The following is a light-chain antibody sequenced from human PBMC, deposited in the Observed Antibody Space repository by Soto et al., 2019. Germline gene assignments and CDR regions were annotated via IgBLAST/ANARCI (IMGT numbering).Light chain of an antibody. V-gene: IGKV3-11*01. CDR3: QQRSKWRT. Sequence: VVWPQSPATLSLSPGERATLSCRASQSVSGYLAWYQQKPGQAPRLLIYDASKRATGIPARFSGSGFGTDFTLTISSLEPEDFAVYYCQQRSKWRTFGQGTKVDIK. CDR1: QSVSGY. CDR2: DAS. J-gene: IGKJ1*01.